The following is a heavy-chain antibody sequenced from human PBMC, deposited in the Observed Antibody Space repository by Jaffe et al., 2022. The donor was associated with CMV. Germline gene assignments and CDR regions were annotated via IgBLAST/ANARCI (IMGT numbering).Heavy chain of an antibody. CDR3: ARDRNSYYDISGYYYYGMDV. V-gene: IGHV1-46*01. J-gene: IGHJ6*02. CDR1: GYTFTSYY. CDR2: INPSGGST. Sequence: QVQLVQSGAEVKKPGASVKVSCKASGYTFTSYYMHWVRQAPGQGLEWMGIINPSGGSTSYAQKFQGRVTMTRDTSTSTVYMELSSLRSEDTAVYYCARDRNSYYDISGYYYYGMDVWGQGTTVTVSS. D-gene: IGHD3-9*01.